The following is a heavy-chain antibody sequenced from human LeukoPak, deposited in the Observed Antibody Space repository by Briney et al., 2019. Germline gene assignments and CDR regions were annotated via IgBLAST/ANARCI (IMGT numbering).Heavy chain of an antibody. D-gene: IGHD3-22*01. CDR1: GYTFTSYG. Sequence: ASAKVSCKASGYTFTSYGISWVRQAPGQGLEWMGWISAYNGNTNYAQKLQGRVTMTTDTSTSTAYMELRSLRSDDTAVYYCARDMYYYDSSGYQIDYWGQGTLVTVSS. CDR3: ARDMYYYDSSGYQIDY. CDR2: ISAYNGNT. J-gene: IGHJ4*02. V-gene: IGHV1-18*01.